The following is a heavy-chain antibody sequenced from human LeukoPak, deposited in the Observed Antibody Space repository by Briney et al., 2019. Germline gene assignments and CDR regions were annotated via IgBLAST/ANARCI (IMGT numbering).Heavy chain of an antibody. Sequence: PGRSLRLSCAASGFTFDDYAMHWVRQAPGKGLEWVSGISWNSGSIGYADSVKGRFTISRDNAKNSLYLQMNSLRAEDTALYYCAKDIGSGWYYFDYWGQGTLVTVSS. CDR3: AKDIGSGWYYFDY. J-gene: IGHJ4*02. CDR1: GFTFDDYA. D-gene: IGHD6-19*01. V-gene: IGHV3-9*01. CDR2: ISWNSGSI.